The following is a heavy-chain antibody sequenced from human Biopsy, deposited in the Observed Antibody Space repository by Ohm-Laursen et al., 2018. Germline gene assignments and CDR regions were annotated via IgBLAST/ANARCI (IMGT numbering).Heavy chain of an antibody. CDR3: ARTRLSIVIKPAAVVFDN. CDR1: ESTFRSYW. J-gene: IGHJ4*02. V-gene: IGHV3-7*03. CDR2: INQEGSDK. Sequence: SLRLSCAASESTFRSYWMDWVRQAPGEGLEWVAKINQEGSDKYYADSVKGRFTISRDNAKNSLHLQMNSLRPEDTAVYYCARTRLSIVIKPAAVVFDNWGQGTLVTVSS. D-gene: IGHD2-2*01.